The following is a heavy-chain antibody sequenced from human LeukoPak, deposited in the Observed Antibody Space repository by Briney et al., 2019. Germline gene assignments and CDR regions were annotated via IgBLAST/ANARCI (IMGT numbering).Heavy chain of an antibody. V-gene: IGHV3-30*02. J-gene: IGHJ4*02. CDR3: AKDNSFYAFDY. CDR2: IRYDGSSN. D-gene: IGHD5/OR15-5a*01. CDR1: GFTFSGYG. Sequence: PGGSLRLSCAASGFTFSGYGMYWVRQAPGKGLEWVAFIRYDGSSNYYADSVKGRFAISRDISKNTLYLQMNSLRPGDTAVYYCAKDNSFYAFDYWGQGTLVAVSS.